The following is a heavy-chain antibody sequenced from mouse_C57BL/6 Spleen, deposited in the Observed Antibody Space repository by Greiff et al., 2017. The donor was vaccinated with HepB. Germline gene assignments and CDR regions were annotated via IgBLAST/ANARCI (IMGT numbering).Heavy chain of an antibody. CDR2: ISGGGGNT. V-gene: IGHV5-9*01. CDR1: GFTFSSYT. D-gene: IGHD1-1*01. J-gene: IGHJ2*01. Sequence: EVKLVESGGGLVKPGGSLKLSCAASGFTFSSYTMSWVRQTPEKRVEWVATISGGGGNTYYPDSVKGRFTISRDNAKNTLYLQMSSLRSEDTGLYYCARKSITTVVATSYFDYWGQGTTLTVSS. CDR3: ARKSITTVVATSYFDY.